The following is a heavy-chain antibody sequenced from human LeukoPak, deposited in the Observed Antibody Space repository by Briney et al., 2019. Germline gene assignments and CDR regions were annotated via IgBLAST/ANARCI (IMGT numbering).Heavy chain of an antibody. J-gene: IGHJ5*02. CDR1: GFTVSSNY. CDR3: ARDLEVVRGVSSYNWFDP. D-gene: IGHD3-10*01. Sequence: GGSLRLSCAASGFTVSSNYMSWVRQAPGKWLEWVSVIYSGGSTYYADSVKGRFTISRDNSKNTLYLQMNSLRAEDTAVYYCARDLEVVRGVSSYNWFDPWGQGTLVTVSS. V-gene: IGHV3-53*01. CDR2: IYSGGST.